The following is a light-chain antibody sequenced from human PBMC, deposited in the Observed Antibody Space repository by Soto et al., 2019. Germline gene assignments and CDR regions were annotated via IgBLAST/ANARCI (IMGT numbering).Light chain of an antibody. Sequence: DIQMTQSPSTLSASVGDRVTITCRVSQSISSWLAWYQQKPGKAPKLLIYDASSLESGVPSRFSGSGSGTEFTLTISNLQPDDFATYYCQQYSTYTPRTFGQGTKVDI. CDR2: DAS. CDR3: QQYSTYTPRT. CDR1: QSISSW. V-gene: IGKV1-5*01. J-gene: IGKJ1*01.